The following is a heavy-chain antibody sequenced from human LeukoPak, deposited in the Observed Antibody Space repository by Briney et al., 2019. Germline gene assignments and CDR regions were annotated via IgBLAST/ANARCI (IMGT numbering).Heavy chain of an antibody. V-gene: IGHV1-2*02. J-gene: IGHJ4*02. CDR2: INPNSGGT. CDR1: GYTFTGCY. CDR3: ARVPWDIVVVVAVPTPFDY. D-gene: IGHD2-15*01. Sequence: GASVKVSCKASGYTFTGCYMHWVRQAPGQGLEWMGWINPNSGGTNYAQKFQGRVTMTRDTSISTAYMELSRLRSDDTAVYYCARVPWDIVVVVAVPTPFDYWGQGTLVTVSS.